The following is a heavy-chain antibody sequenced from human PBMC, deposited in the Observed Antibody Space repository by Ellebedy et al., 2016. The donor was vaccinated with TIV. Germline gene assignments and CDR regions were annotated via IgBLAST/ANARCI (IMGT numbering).Heavy chain of an antibody. CDR3: ARVGSGWQPGDY. J-gene: IGHJ4*02. D-gene: IGHD6-19*01. Sequence: MPSETLSLTCTVSGGSISSGGYYWSWIRQHPGKGLEWIGYIYYSGSTYYNPSLKSRVTISVDTSKNQFSLKLSSVTAADTAVYYCARVGSGWQPGDYWGQGTLVTVSS. V-gene: IGHV4-31*03. CDR2: IYYSGST. CDR1: GGSISSGGYY.